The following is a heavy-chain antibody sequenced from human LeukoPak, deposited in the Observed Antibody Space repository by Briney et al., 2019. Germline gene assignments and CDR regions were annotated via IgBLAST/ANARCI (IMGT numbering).Heavy chain of an antibody. CDR1: GFNFSSQW. CDR2: VNQGGTQK. Sequence: GGSLRLSCAAPGFNFSSQWMSWVRQAPGKGLEWVANVNQGGTQKYYVDSVKGRFTISRDNAENSLYLQMNSLTAEDTAVYYCVRAYHPGGWFDPWGQGTLVTVSS. D-gene: IGHD2-21*01. V-gene: IGHV3-7*01. J-gene: IGHJ5*02. CDR3: VRAYHPGGWFDP.